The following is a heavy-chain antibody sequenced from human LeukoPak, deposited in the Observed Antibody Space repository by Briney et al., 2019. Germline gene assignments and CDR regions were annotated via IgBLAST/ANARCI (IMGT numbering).Heavy chain of an antibody. J-gene: IGHJ4*02. V-gene: IGHV3-33*06. CDR1: GFTFRSYG. D-gene: IGHD6-13*01. CDR3: ANYRGGAAAI. CDR2: IWYDGSKQ. Sequence: PGGSLRLSCAASGFTFRSYGMHWVRQAPGKGLEWVAVIWYDGSKQYYADSVKGRFTISRDNSKNMAYLQMNSLRVEDTAVYYCANYRGGAAAIWGQGTLVTVSS.